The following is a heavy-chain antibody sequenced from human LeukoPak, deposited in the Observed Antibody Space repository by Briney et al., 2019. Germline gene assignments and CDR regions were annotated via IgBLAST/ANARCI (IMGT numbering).Heavy chain of an antibody. D-gene: IGHD1-26*01. J-gene: IGHJ3*02. V-gene: IGHV4-59*01. CDR2: IYYSGST. CDR1: GGSISSYY. Sequence: SETLSLTCTVSGGSISSYYWSRIRQPPGKGLEWIWYIYYSGSTNYNPSLKSRVTISVDTSKNQISLKLSSVTAADTAVYYCARDKGRSSGSYLDAFDIWGPGTMVTVSS. CDR3: ARDKGRSSGSYLDAFDI.